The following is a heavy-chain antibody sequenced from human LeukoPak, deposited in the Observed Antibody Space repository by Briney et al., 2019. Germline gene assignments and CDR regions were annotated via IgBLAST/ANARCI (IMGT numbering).Heavy chain of an antibody. V-gene: IGHV1-8*03. Sequence: ASVKVSCKASGYTFTSYDINWVRQATGQGLEWMGWMNPNSGNTGYAQKFQGRVTITRNTSISTAYMELSSLRSEDTAVYYCAFFGVVRGAFDIWGQGTMVTVSS. CDR2: MNPNSGNT. J-gene: IGHJ3*02. D-gene: IGHD3-3*01. CDR3: AFFGVVRGAFDI. CDR1: GYTFTSYD.